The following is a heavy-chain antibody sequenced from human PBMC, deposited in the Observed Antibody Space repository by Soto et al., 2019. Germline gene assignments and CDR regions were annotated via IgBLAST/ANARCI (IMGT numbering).Heavy chain of an antibody. Sequence: EVQLVESGGGLVQAGGSLRLFCAASGFTFSTYEMNWVRQAPGKGLEWVSYIGTRGRTIYYADSVKGRFTISRDNAKSSLYLQMNSLRAEDTAVYYCARDPAIYSGKCDYGLDVW. J-gene: IGHJ6*01. CDR2: IGTRGRTI. V-gene: IGHV3-48*03. D-gene: IGHD1-26*01. CDR3: ARDPAIYSGKCDYGLDV. CDR1: GFTFSTYE.